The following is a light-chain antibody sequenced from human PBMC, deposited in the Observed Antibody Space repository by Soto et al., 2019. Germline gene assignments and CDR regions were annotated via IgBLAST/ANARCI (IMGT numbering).Light chain of an antibody. CDR1: SSNIGVNT. J-gene: IGLJ3*02. CDR2: SHN. CDR3: AAWDDSLNGWV. V-gene: IGLV1-44*01. Sequence: QSVLTQPPSASGTPGQRVTISCSGSSSNIGVNTVNWYQQLPGTAPKLLIYSHNQRPSGVPDRFSGSKSDTSASLAISGLQSEDEADYYCAAWDDSLNGWVFGGGTKLTVL.